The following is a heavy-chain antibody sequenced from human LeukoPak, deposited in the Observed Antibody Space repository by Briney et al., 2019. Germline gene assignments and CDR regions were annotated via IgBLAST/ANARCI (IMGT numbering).Heavy chain of an antibody. V-gene: IGHV4-59*11. J-gene: IGHJ6*03. Sequence: SETLSLTCNVSGGSISSHYWSWIRQPPGKGLEWIGYIYYSGSTNYNPSLKSRVTISVDTSKNQFFLKLSSVTAADTAVYYCARGYCSSTSCYYYYYYYMDVWGKGTTVTVSS. CDR3: ARGYCSSTSCYYYYYYYMDV. D-gene: IGHD2-2*01. CDR2: IYYSGST. CDR1: GGSISSHY.